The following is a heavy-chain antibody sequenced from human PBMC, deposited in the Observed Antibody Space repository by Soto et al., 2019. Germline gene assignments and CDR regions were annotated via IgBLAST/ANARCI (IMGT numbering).Heavy chain of an antibody. Sequence: QVQLVQSGAEVKKPGASVKVSCKASGYTFTSYDINWVRQATGQAPEWMGWMNPDSGHTGYARKFRGRVSMTRNTTISTAHMEPSSWRSDDTAINHCARGGVRYSSSNYFEPWGRGSLVTVSS. D-gene: IGHD6-6*01. CDR1: GYTFTSYD. CDR2: MNPDSGHT. J-gene: IGHJ5*02. V-gene: IGHV1-8*01. CDR3: ARGGVRYSSSNYFEP.